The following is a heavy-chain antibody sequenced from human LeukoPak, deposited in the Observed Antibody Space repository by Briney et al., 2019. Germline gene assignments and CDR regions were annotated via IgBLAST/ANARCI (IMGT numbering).Heavy chain of an antibody. J-gene: IGHJ6*02. CDR1: GFTFSSYA. D-gene: IGHD6-13*01. CDR2: ISYDGSNK. Sequence: PGGSLRLSCAASGFTFSSYAMHWARQAPGKGLEWVAAISYDGSNKYHADSVKGRFTISRDNSKNTLYLQMNSLRAEDTAVYYCARDYIAAAGKTYYYYGMDVWGQGTTVTVSS. V-gene: IGHV3-30-3*01. CDR3: ARDYIAAAGKTYYYYGMDV.